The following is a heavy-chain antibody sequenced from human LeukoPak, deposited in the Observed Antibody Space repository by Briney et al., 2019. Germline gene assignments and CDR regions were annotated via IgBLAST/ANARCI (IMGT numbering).Heavy chain of an antibody. Sequence: GASVKVSCKASGYTFTGYYMHWVRQAPGQGLEWMGWINPNSGGTNYAQKFQGRVTMTWDTSISTAYMELSRLRPDDTAVYYCARDPEYCSGGSCRWFDPWGQGTLVTVSS. V-gene: IGHV1-2*02. CDR1: GYTFTGYY. CDR3: ARDPEYCSGGSCRWFDP. J-gene: IGHJ5*02. D-gene: IGHD2-15*01. CDR2: INPNSGGT.